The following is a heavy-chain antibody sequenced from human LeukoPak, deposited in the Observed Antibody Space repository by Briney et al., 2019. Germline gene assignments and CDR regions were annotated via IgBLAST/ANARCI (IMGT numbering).Heavy chain of an antibody. Sequence: SVNVSCKASGGTFSSYAISWVRQAPGQGLEWMGRIIPILGMANYARKFQGRVTITAEKSTSTAYMELSSLRCEDTAVYYCARAPDYDILSGVIDYWGQGTLVPVSS. CDR3: ARAPDYDILSGVIDY. V-gene: IGHV1-69*04. CDR2: IIPILGMA. CDR1: GGTFSSYA. D-gene: IGHD3-9*01. J-gene: IGHJ4*02.